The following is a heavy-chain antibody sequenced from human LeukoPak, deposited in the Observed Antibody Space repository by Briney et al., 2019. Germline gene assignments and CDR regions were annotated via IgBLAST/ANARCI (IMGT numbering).Heavy chain of an antibody. CDR2: IYHSGST. V-gene: IGHV4-38-2*02. J-gene: IGHJ4*02. D-gene: IGHD3-3*01. CDR3: ASYDFWSGYPFDY. CDR1: GYSISSGYY. Sequence: IPSETLSLTRTVSGYSISSGYYWGWIRQPPGKGLEWIGSIYHSGSTYYNPSLKSRVTISVDTSKNQFSLKLSSVAAADTAVYYCASYDFWSGYPFDYWGQGTLVTVSS.